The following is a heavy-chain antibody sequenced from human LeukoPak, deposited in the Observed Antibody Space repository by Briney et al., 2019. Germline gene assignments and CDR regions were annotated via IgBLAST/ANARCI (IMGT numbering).Heavy chain of an antibody. J-gene: IGHJ3*02. Sequence: ASVKVSCKASGGTFSSYAISWVRRAPGQGLEWMGRIIPIFGTANYAQKFQGRVTITTDESTSTAYMELSSLRSEDTAVYYCARDLGKGGYYPDAFDIWGQGTMVTVSS. CDR2: IIPIFGTA. D-gene: IGHD3-10*01. V-gene: IGHV1-69*05. CDR1: GGTFSSYA. CDR3: ARDLGKGGYYPDAFDI.